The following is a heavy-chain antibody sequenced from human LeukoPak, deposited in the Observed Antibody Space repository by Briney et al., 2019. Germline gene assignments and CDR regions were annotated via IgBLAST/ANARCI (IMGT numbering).Heavy chain of an antibody. CDR3: ARDQNPKRSYYYCGMDV. Sequence: TGGSLRLSCAASGFTFSSYAMHWVRQAPGKGLEWVAVISVDGSTKYYADSVKGRFTISRDNSKNTLYVQMNSLRAEDTAVYYCARDQNPKRSYYYCGMDVWGQGTTVTVSS. CDR2: ISVDGSTK. CDR1: GFTFSSYA. V-gene: IGHV3-30-3*01. J-gene: IGHJ6*02.